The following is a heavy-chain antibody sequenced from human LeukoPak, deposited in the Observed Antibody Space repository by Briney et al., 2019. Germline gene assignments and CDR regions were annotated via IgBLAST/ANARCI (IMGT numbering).Heavy chain of an antibody. J-gene: IGHJ4*02. D-gene: IGHD4/OR15-4a*01. CDR1: GLTFSNIW. V-gene: IGHV3-15*01. Sequence: GGSLRLSCAASGLTFSNIWMSWVSQAPGKGREWVGRIRSRTDGATTDYDVPVKSRFTISSDDSKNTLYLQMHSLKAEDTAVYYCTTDQVWCYYFGYWGQGTLVTVSS. CDR2: IRSRTDGATT. CDR3: TTDQVWCYYFGY.